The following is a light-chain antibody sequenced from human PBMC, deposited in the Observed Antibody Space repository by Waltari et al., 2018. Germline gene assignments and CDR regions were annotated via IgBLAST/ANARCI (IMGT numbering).Light chain of an antibody. V-gene: IGKV3-11*01. CDR1: HSVDWY. CDR2: DTS. J-gene: IGKJ4*01. CDR3: QQRRSWPLT. Sequence: EIVLTQSPATLSLSPGERATLSCRASHSVDWYLAWYQQRPGQPHRLLIYDTSNRSPGIPARFSGSGSDTDFTLTISSLEPEDFAVYDCQQRRSWPLTFGGGTKVEIE.